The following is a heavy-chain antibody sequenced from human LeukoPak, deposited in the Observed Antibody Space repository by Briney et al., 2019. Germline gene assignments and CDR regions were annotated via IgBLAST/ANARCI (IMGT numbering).Heavy chain of an antibody. Sequence: SETLSLTCTVSGGSISTYYWSWIRQPPGKGLEWIGYVYYSGNTNYNPSLKSRVTISIDTSKNQFSLNLYSVTAVDTAVYYCARVGYSFGLDRWGQGTLVTVSS. J-gene: IGHJ5*02. CDR2: VYYSGNT. D-gene: IGHD5-18*01. CDR3: ARVGYSFGLDR. V-gene: IGHV4-59*01. CDR1: GGSISTYY.